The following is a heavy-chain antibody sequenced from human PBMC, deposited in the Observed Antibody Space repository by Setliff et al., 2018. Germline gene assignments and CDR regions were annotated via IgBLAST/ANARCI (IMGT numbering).Heavy chain of an antibody. CDR1: GLSLSSTTYY. V-gene: IGHV3-33*03. CDR3: VPGRGS. Sequence: LSLTCTVSGLSLSSTTYYWAWVRQAPGKGLEWVALIWYDGDNKKYADSVRGRFTISRDNAQNTLYLHMNNLRAEDTAVFYCVPGRGSWGQGALVTVSS. J-gene: IGHJ5*02. CDR2: IWYDGDNK. D-gene: IGHD6-25*01.